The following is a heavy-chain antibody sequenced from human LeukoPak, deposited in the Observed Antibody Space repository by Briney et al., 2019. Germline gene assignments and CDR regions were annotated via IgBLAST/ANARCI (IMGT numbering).Heavy chain of an antibody. CDR2: ISYDGSNK. D-gene: IGHD6-13*01. CDR1: GFTFSSYG. CDR3: ANGPTVGAAAGVDY. Sequence: GGSLRLSCAASGFTFSSYGMHWVRQAPGKGLEWVAVISYDGSNKYYADSVKGRFTISRDNSKNTLYLQMNSLRAEDTAIYYCANGPTVGAAAGVDYWGQGTLVTVSS. V-gene: IGHV3-30*18. J-gene: IGHJ4*02.